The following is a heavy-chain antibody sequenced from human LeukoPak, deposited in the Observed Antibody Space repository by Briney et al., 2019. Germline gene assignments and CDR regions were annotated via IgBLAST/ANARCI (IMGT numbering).Heavy chain of an antibody. CDR2: IYYSGST. CDR1: GGSISSYY. V-gene: IGHV4-59*01. D-gene: IGHD5-18*01. CDR3: ARRGYSYGQHYYFDY. J-gene: IGHJ4*02. Sequence: SETLSLTCTVSGGSISSYYWSWIRQPPGKGLEWIGHIYYSGSTNYNPSLKSRVTISVDTSKNQFSLKLSSVTAADTAVYYCARRGYSYGQHYYFDYWGQGTLVTISS.